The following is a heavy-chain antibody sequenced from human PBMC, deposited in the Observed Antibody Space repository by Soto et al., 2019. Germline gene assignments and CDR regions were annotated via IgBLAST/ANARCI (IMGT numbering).Heavy chain of an antibody. Sequence: QVQLVQSGAEVKKPGSSVKVSCKASVGTFSSYAISWVRQAPGQGLEWMGGIIPIFGTANYAQKFQGRVTITADKSTSTADMELSSLRSEDTAVYYCASNLRWGNYYSGMDVWGQRTTVTVSS. CDR3: ASNLRWGNYYSGMDV. J-gene: IGHJ6*02. CDR1: VGTFSSYA. D-gene: IGHD4-17*01. V-gene: IGHV1-69*06. CDR2: IIPIFGTA.